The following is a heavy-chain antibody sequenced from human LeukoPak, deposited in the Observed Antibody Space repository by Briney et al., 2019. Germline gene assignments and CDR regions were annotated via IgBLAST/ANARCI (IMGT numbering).Heavy chain of an antibody. J-gene: IGHJ6*03. CDR1: GYSVSGPYY. CDR2: IYDSGTT. D-gene: IGHD3-22*01. CDR3: AIHQYYDSRGSHYYSYYYMDV. V-gene: IGHV4-38-2*02. Sequence: PSETLSLTCTVSGYSVSGPYYWGWIRQPPGRGLEGIGTIYDSGTTYYNPSLKSRVTISIGTSKNQFSLNLSSVTAADTAVYYCAIHQYYDSRGSHYYSYYYMDVWGKGTTVTVSS.